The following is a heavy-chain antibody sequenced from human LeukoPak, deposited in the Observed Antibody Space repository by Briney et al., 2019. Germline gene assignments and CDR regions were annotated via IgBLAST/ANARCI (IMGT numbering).Heavy chain of an antibody. J-gene: IGHJ2*01. CDR3: AREYYDFWSGYAHWYFDL. CDR2: IKQDGSEK. D-gene: IGHD3-3*01. Sequence: GGSLRLSCAASGFTFSSYWMSWVRQAPGKGLEWVANIKQDGSEKYYVDSVKGRFTISRDNAKNSLYLQMNSLRAEGTAVYYCAREYYDFWSGYAHWYFDLWGRGTLVTVSS. V-gene: IGHV3-7*01. CDR1: GFTFSSYW.